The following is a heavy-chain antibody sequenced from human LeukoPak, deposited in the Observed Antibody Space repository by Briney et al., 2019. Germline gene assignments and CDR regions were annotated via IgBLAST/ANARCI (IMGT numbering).Heavy chain of an antibody. D-gene: IGHD3-22*01. V-gene: IGHV4-34*01. Sequence: SETLSLTCAVYGGSFSGYYWSWIRQPPGKGLEWIGEINHSGSTNYNPSLKSRVTISVDTSKNQFSLKLSSVTAADTAVYYCARRRVYYDSSGYYLRGDAFDIWGQGTMVTVSS. CDR1: GGSFSGYY. J-gene: IGHJ3*02. CDR3: ARRRVYYDSSGYYLRGDAFDI. CDR2: INHSGST.